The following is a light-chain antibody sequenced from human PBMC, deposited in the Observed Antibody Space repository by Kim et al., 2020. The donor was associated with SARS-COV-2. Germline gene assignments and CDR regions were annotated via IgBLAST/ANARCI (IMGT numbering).Light chain of an antibody. J-gene: IGLJ3*02. Sequence: SVPIPCTGTSSDVGGYNYVSWYQQHPGKAPKLMTYGVTERPSGVPDRFSGSKSGNTASLTISGLQAEDEADYYCCSYAGSSSLVFGGGTQLTVL. CDR1: SSDVGGYNY. CDR3: CSYAGSSSLV. CDR2: GVT. V-gene: IGLV2-11*03.